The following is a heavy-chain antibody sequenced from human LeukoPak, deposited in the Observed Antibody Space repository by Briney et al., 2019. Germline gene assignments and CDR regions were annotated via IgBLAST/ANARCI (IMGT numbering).Heavy chain of an antibody. CDR2: IIPILGIA. J-gene: IGHJ5*02. CDR3: ARSWPHNNWLDP. Sequence: SVKVSCRASGGTFSSYAISWVRQAPGQGLEWMGRIIPILGIANYAQKFQGRVTITADKSTSTAYMELSSLRSEDTAVYYCARSWPHNNWLDPWGQGTLVTVSS. V-gene: IGHV1-69*04. CDR1: GGTFSSYA.